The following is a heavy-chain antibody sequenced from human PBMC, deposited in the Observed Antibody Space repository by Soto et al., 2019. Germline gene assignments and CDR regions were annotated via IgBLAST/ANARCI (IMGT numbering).Heavy chain of an antibody. J-gene: IGHJ6*02. D-gene: IGHD2-21*02. CDR2: INHSGST. CDR1: GGSFSGYY. Sequence: QVQLQQWGAGLLKPSETLSLTCAVYGGSFSGYYWSWIRQPPGKGLEWIGEINHSGSTNYNPSLKSRVTISVDTSKNQFSLKLSSVTAADTAVYYCASIVTGDYGMDVWGQGTTVTVSS. V-gene: IGHV4-34*01. CDR3: ASIVTGDYGMDV.